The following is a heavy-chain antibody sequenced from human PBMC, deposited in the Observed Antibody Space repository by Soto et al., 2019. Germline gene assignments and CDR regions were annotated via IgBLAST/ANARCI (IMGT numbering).Heavy chain of an antibody. Sequence: GASVKVSCKASGGTFSSYAISLVRQAPGQGLEWMGGIIPIFGTANYAQKFQGRVTITADESTSTAYMELSSLRSEDTAVYYCAREGAYGSGSYPPDYWGQGTLVTVSS. CDR1: GGTFSSYA. D-gene: IGHD3-10*01. V-gene: IGHV1-69*13. CDR2: IIPIFGTA. J-gene: IGHJ4*02. CDR3: AREGAYGSGSYPPDY.